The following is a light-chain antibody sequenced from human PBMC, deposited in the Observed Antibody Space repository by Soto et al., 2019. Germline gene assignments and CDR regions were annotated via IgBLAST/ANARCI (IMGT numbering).Light chain of an antibody. CDR2: DAS. CDR1: QSISSY. J-gene: IGKJ1*01. V-gene: IGKV1-5*01. CDR3: QQYNRYWM. Sequence: DIQMTQSPSSLSASVGDRVTITCRASQSISSYFNWYQQKPGKAPKLLISDASNLESGVPSRFSGSGSGTEFTLTISSLQHDDSATYYCQQYNRYWMFGQGTKVDIK.